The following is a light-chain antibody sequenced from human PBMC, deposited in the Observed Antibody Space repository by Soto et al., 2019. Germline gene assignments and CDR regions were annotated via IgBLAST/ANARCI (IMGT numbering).Light chain of an antibody. CDR1: QSVSSN. CDR3: QQRSDWPPLT. CDR2: DAF. Sequence: EIVMTQSPATLSVSPGERATLSCRASQSVSSNLAWYQQKPGQAPRLLIYDAFTRATGIPARFSGTGSGTDFTLTISSLEPEDFAVYCCQQRSDWPPLTFGGGTKVDIK. V-gene: IGKV3-11*01. J-gene: IGKJ4*01.